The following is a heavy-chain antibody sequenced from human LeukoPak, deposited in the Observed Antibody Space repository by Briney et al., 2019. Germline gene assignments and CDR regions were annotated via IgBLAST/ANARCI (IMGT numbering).Heavy chain of an antibody. Sequence: PGGSLRLSCTASGLTLSNYAVHWVRRPPGRGLEWVAVISFDGTNKYYGDSVEGRFSVSRDNSKSTLYLQMNSLRPDDTAMYYCATDYGDYEPIDYWGQGTLVTVSS. J-gene: IGHJ4*02. CDR3: ATDYGDYEPIDY. CDR1: GLTLSNYA. V-gene: IGHV3-30*04. CDR2: ISFDGTNK. D-gene: IGHD4-17*01.